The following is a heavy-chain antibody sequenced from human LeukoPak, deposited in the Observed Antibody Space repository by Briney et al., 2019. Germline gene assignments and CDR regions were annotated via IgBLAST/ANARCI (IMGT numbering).Heavy chain of an antibody. D-gene: IGHD5-24*01. V-gene: IGHV3-21*01. CDR1: GFTFSSYS. CDR3: ARWAMATSTGGDY. J-gene: IGHJ4*02. Sequence: GGSLRLSCAASGFTFSSYSMIWVRQAPGKGLEWVSSISSSSSYIYYADSVKGRFTISRDNAKNSLYLQMNSLRAEDTAVYYCARWAMATSTGGDYWGQGTLVTVSS. CDR2: ISSSSSYI.